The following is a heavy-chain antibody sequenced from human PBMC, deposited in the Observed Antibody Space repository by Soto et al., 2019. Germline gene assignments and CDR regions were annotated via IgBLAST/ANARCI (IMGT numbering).Heavy chain of an antibody. CDR2: IWYDGSNK. CDR3: AREGVIAVAGTPDYYYGMDV. J-gene: IGHJ6*02. D-gene: IGHD6-19*01. CDR1: GFTFSSYG. Sequence: GVSLRLSCAASGFTFSSYGMHWVRQAPGKGLEWVAVIWYDGSNKYYADSVKGRFTISRDNSKNTLYLQMNSLRAEDTAVYYCAREGVIAVAGTPDYYYGMDVWGQGTTVTVSS. V-gene: IGHV3-33*08.